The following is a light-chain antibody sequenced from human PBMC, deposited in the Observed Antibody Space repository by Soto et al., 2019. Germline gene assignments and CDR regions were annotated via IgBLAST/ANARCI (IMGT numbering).Light chain of an antibody. V-gene: IGKV3-11*01. CDR2: DTS. J-gene: IGKJ1*01. CDR1: QTVSSK. CDR3: QQYNTFWT. Sequence: EIVLTQSRATLSSSPGERGTLSCRASQTVSSKLAWYQHKPGQAPRLLIYDTSNRATGIPARFSGSGSGTEFTLTISSLQPDDFATYYCQQYNTFWTFGQGTKVDI.